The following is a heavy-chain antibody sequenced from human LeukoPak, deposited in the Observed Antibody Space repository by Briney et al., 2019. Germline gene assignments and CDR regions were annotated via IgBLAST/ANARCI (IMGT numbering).Heavy chain of an antibody. Sequence: GGSLRLSCAASGFTFSNSAMHWVRQAPGKGLEWVAVVSYDGSRQYYADSVKGRFTISRDNSRSALYPQMSGLIPEDTALYYCAREWGFDSWGQGTLVTVSS. J-gene: IGHJ4*02. CDR3: AREWGFDS. CDR2: VSYDGSRQ. CDR1: GFTFSNSA. V-gene: IGHV3-30*04. D-gene: IGHD1-26*01.